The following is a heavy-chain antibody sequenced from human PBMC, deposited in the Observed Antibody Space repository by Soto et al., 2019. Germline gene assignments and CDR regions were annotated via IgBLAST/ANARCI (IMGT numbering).Heavy chain of an antibody. V-gene: IGHV3-20*04. J-gene: IGHJ5*02. CDR2: INWNGGIT. CDR3: ARTNTYFKWNWDNRVDP. CDR1: GFTFDDYG. D-gene: IGHD1-7*01. Sequence: PGGSLRLSCAASGFTFDDYGMSWVRQAPGKGMEWVSGINWNGGITGYADSVKGRFTISRDNAKNSLYLQMNTLTAEDTALYYCARTNTYFKWNWDNRVDPWGQGHLAT.